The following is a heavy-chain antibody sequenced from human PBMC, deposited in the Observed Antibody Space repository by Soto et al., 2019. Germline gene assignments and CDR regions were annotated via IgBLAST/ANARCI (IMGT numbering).Heavy chain of an antibody. D-gene: IGHD3-10*01. V-gene: IGHV1-18*01. Sequence: ASVKVSCKASGYTFTSYGISWVRQAPGQGLEWMGWISAYNGNTNYAQKLQGRVTMTTDTSTSTAYMELRSLRSDDTAVYYCARVPNYYGSGSYSRTLDYWGQGTLVTISS. CDR2: ISAYNGNT. CDR3: ARVPNYYGSGSYSRTLDY. J-gene: IGHJ4*02. CDR1: GYTFTSYG.